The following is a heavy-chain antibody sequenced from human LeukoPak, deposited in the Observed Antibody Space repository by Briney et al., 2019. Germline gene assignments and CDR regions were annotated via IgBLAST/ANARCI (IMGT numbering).Heavy chain of an antibody. CDR3: ARQGTYSSAIGMGY. V-gene: IGHV1-2*06. Sequence: ASVKVSCKASGYTLTDYYMHWVRQAPGQGLEWMGRINPNSGGTNYAQKFQGRVTMTRDTSTRTVYMEVNSLRSEDTAVYYCARQGTYSSAIGMGYWGQGTLVTVSS. J-gene: IGHJ4*02. D-gene: IGHD6-19*01. CDR2: INPNSGGT. CDR1: GYTLTDYY.